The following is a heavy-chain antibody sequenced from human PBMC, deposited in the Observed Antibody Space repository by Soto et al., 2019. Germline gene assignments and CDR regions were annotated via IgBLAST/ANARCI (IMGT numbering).Heavy chain of an antibody. CDR2: IHHSGST. CDR3: ARDQGSHPGY. V-gene: IGHV4-4*02. CDR1: GVSISSDNW. J-gene: IGHJ4*02. D-gene: IGHD6-13*01. Sequence: QVQLQESGPGLVRPSGTVSLTCAVSGVSISSDNWWSWVRQPPGKALEWIGEIHHSGSTNYNPSLKSRVTMSVVPSKDLFSLTLNSVTAADTAFYYCARDQGSHPGYWGQGTLVSVSS.